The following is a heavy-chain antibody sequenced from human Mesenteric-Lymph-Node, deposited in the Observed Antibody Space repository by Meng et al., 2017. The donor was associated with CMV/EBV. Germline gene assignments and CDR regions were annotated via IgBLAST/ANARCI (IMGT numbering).Heavy chain of an antibody. Sequence: KAAGYTFTGYYMHGVRQAPGQGLEWMGRINPNSGGTNDAQKFQGRVTMTRDTSISTAYMELSRLRSDDTAVYYCARVEGYYYGSGSFNWGQGTLVTVSS. D-gene: IGHD3-10*01. V-gene: IGHV1-2*06. CDR3: ARVEGYYYGSGSFN. J-gene: IGHJ4*02. CDR2: INPNSGGT. CDR1: GYTFTGYY.